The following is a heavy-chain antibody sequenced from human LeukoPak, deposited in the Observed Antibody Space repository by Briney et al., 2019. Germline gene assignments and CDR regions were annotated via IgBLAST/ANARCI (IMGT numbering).Heavy chain of an antibody. CDR3: AKVDTMVRGVITPQEGYFDY. D-gene: IGHD3-10*01. J-gene: IGHJ4*02. Sequence: GGSLRLSCAASGFTFSSYAMSWVRQAPGKGLEWVSAISGSGGSTHYADSVKGRFTISRDNSKNTLYLQMNSLRAEDTAVYYCAKVDTMVRGVITPQEGYFDYWGQGTLVTVSS. V-gene: IGHV3-23*01. CDR1: GFTFSSYA. CDR2: ISGSGGST.